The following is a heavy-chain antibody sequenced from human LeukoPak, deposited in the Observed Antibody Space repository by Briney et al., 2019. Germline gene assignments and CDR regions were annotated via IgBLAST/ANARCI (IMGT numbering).Heavy chain of an antibody. CDR2: ISGSGGST. J-gene: IGHJ6*02. CDR3: AKDAERDSSGYYYYYGMDV. D-gene: IGHD3-22*01. Sequence: GGSLRLSCAASGFTFSSYAMSWVRQAPGKGLEWVSAISGSGGSTYYADSVKGRFAISRDNSKNTLYLHMNSLRAEDTAVYYCAKDAERDSSGYYYYYGMDVWGQGTTVTVSS. CDR1: GFTFSSYA. V-gene: IGHV3-23*01.